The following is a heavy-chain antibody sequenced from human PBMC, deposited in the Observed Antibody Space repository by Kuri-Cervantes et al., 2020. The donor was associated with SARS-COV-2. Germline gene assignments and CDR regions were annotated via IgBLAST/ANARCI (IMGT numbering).Heavy chain of an antibody. Sequence: SVKVSCKASGGTFSSYTISWVRQAPGQGLEWMGGIIPIFGTANYAQKFQGRVTITADKSTSTAYMELSSLRSEDTAVYYCARGPITMVRGVSPDNYYYYYMDVWGKGTTVTVS. CDR3: ARGPITMVRGVSPDNYYYYYMDV. CDR2: IIPIFGTA. D-gene: IGHD3-10*01. CDR1: GGTFSSYT. J-gene: IGHJ6*03. V-gene: IGHV1-69*06.